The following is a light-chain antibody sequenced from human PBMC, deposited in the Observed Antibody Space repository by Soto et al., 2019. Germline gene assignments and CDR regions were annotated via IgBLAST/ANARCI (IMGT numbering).Light chain of an antibody. J-gene: IGLJ2*01. CDR3: SSYGGDNNWGV. V-gene: IGLV2-8*01. Sequence: QSALTQPPSASGSPGQSVTISCTGTSSDVGAYNFVSLYQQYPGKTPKLMIYEVTKRPSGVPDRFSGSKSGNTASLTVSGLQAEDEADYYCSSYGGDNNWGVFGGGTKLTVL. CDR2: EVT. CDR1: SSDVGAYNF.